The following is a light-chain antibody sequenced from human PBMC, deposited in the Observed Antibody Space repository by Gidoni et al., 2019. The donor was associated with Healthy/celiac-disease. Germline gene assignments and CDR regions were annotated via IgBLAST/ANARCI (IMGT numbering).Light chain of an antibody. J-gene: IGKJ5*01. Sequence: DIQMTQSPSSLSASVGDRVTITCQASQDISNYLNWYQQKPGKAPKLLIYDASNLETGVPSRFSGSGSGTDFTFTISSLQPEDIATYYCQQYVNLPPTFGQGTQLRLN. CDR1: QDISNY. CDR2: DAS. V-gene: IGKV1-33*01. CDR3: QQYVNLPPT.